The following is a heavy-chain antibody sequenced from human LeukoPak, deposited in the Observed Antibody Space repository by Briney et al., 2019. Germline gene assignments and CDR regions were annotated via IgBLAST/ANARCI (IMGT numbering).Heavy chain of an antibody. V-gene: IGHV1-69*13. J-gene: IGHJ5*02. CDR3: ARQGYCTNGVCYSWFDP. Sequence: SVKVSCKASGGTFSSYTISWVRQAPGQGLECMGGIIPIFGTATYAQKFQARVTITADESTSPAYMELSSLRSEDTAVYYCARQGYCTNGVCYSWFDPWGQGTLVTVSS. CDR2: IIPIFGTA. CDR1: GGTFSSYT. D-gene: IGHD2-8*01.